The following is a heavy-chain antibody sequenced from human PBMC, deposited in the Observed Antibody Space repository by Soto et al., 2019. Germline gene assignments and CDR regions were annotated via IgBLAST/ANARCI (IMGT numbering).Heavy chain of an antibody. V-gene: IGHV3-15*07. Sequence: VQLVESGGGSVKPGESLRLSCAASGFTFRNAWMNWVRQAPGKGLEWVGRFKSKTDGGTTEYAAPVKGRFTISRDDSTTTLKLQMNSLGTEYTALYDCTTDAPAVDFFLDLQYGGQGSLVTVCS. CDR1: GFTFRNAW. J-gene: IGHJ1*01. D-gene: IGHD2-2*01. CDR2: FKSKTDGGTT. CDR3: TTDAPAVDFFLDLQY.